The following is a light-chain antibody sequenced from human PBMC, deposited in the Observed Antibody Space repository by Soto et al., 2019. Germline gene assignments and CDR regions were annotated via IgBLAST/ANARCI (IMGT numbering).Light chain of an antibody. CDR1: SSDVGAYIF. CDR3: VSFAGGTYV. V-gene: IGLV2-8*01. CDR2: DVN. J-gene: IGLJ1*01. Sequence: QSVLTQPPSASGSPGQSVTISCTGTSSDVGAYIFVSWYQQHPGKAPKLMVYDVNRRPPGVPDRLFGSKSGNTASLTVSGLQAEDEADYYCVSFAGGTYVFGTGTKLTVL.